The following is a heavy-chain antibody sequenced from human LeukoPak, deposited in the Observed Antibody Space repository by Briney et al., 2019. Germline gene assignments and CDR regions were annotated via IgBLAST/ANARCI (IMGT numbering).Heavy chain of an antibody. V-gene: IGHV3-53*01. CDR2: IYAGGST. Sequence: WGSLRLSCAASGFTVSSNYMSWVRQAPGKGLEWVSVIYAGGSTYYADSVKGRFTISRDNSKNTLYLQMNSLRAEDTAVYYCARDWSHRCFDYWGQGTLDTVSS. D-gene: IGHD3-3*01. CDR1: GFTVSSNY. CDR3: ARDWSHRCFDY. J-gene: IGHJ4*02.